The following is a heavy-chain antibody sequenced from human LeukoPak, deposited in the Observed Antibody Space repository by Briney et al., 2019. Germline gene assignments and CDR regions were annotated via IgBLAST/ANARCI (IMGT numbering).Heavy chain of an antibody. CDR3: AKDPYSCSWYSHPVDY. CDR2: ISGSGGST. Sequence: GGSLRLSCAASGFTFSSYAMSWVRQAPGKGLEWVSAISGSGGSTYYADSVKGRFTISRDNSKNTLYLQMNSLRAEDTAVYYCAKDPYSCSWYSHPVDYWGQGTLVTVSS. V-gene: IGHV3-23*01. D-gene: IGHD6-13*01. CDR1: GFTFSSYA. J-gene: IGHJ4*02.